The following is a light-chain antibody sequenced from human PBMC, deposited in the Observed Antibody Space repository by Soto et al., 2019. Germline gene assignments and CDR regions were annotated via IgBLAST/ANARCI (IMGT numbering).Light chain of an antibody. Sequence: EIVMTQSPATLSVSPGERATLSCRASQSVGSHLAWYQQRPGQAPRLLIYGASYRATGISARFSGSGSGTDFTLTIDSLQSEDFAVYYCQQYDNWPPFTFGPGTKVDIK. CDR3: QQYDNWPPFT. V-gene: IGKV3-15*01. J-gene: IGKJ3*01. CDR1: QSVGSH. CDR2: GAS.